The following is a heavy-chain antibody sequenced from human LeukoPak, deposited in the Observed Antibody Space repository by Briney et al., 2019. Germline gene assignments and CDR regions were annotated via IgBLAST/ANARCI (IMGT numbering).Heavy chain of an antibody. CDR1: GGSISSSGYY. CDR2: YSGDT. Sequence: SETLSSTCGVSGGSISSSGYYWGWIRQPPGKGLEWIGSYSGDTYYNPSRKRRGPISVDTSKNQLSLKLRSVTAADTAVYYCTRRRPFGYGSGWSFLFWGEGTRVSVSS. D-gene: IGHD6-13*01. J-gene: IGHJ4*02. V-gene: IGHV4-39*01. CDR3: TRRRPFGYGSGWSFLF.